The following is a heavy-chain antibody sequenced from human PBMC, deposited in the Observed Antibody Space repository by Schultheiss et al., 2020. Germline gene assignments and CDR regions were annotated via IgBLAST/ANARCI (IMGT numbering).Heavy chain of an antibody. V-gene: IGHV4-34*09. CDR1: GGSFSGYY. D-gene: IGHD3-10*01. Sequence: SETLSLTCAVYGGSFSGYYWSWIRQHPGKGLEWIGYIYYSGSTNYNPSLKSRVTMSVDTSKNQFSLRLNSVTAADTAVYYCAKDLGGSGNVPGHGMEVWGQGTTVTVSS. CDR3: AKDLGGSGNVPGHGMEV. J-gene: IGHJ6*02. CDR2: IYYSGST.